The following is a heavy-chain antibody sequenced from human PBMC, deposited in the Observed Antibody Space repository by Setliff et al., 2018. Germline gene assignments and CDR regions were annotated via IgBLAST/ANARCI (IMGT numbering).Heavy chain of an antibody. Sequence: PSETLSLTCAVSGYSIRSGYYWGWIRQPPGKGLEWIGSIYHSGSTYYNPSLKSRVTISVDTSKNQFSLKLSSVTAADTAVYYCARGKDYYDSSGYGRGDFDYWGQGTLVTVSS. V-gene: IGHV4-38-2*01. J-gene: IGHJ4*02. CDR3: ARGKDYYDSSGYGRGDFDY. CDR1: GYSIRSGYY. CDR2: IYHSGST. D-gene: IGHD3-22*01.